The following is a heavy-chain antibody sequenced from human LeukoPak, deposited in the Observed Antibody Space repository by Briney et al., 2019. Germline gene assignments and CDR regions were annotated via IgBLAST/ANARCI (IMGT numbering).Heavy chain of an antibody. Sequence: GESLRLSCAASGFTFSSYAMTWVRQAPGKGLEWVSAISFSGTTYYADSVKGRFTISRDNSKNTLYLQMNSLRAEDTAVYYCAKGHYYGSGSYWVWGQGTLVTVSS. CDR1: GFTFSSYA. D-gene: IGHD3-10*01. V-gene: IGHV3-23*01. CDR3: AKGHYYGSGSYWV. CDR2: ISFSGTT. J-gene: IGHJ4*02.